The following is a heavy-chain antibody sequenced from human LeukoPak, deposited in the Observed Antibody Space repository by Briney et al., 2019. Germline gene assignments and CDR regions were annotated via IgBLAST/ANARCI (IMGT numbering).Heavy chain of an antibody. CDR1: GGTFSSYA. CDR3: ARENIVVVIAATRYSGWFDP. J-gene: IGHJ5*02. V-gene: IGHV1-69*06. D-gene: IGHD2-15*01. Sequence: SVKVSCKASGGTFSSYAISWVRQAPGQGLEWMGGIIPISGTANYAQKFQGRVTITADKSTSTAYMELSSLRSEDTAVYYCARENIVVVIAATRYSGWFDPWGQGTLVTVSS. CDR2: IIPISGTA.